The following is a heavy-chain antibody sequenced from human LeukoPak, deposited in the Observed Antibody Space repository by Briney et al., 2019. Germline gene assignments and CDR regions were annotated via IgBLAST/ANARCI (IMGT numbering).Heavy chain of an antibody. CDR2: IGTAGDT. D-gene: IGHD5-18*01. CDR1: GFTFSSYD. V-gene: IGHV3-13*01. Sequence: PGGSLRLSCAASGFTFSSYDMHWVRQATGKGLEWVSAIGTAGDTYYPGSVKGRFTISRENAKNSLYLQMNSLRAGDTAVYYCARGAMDTAMVLMDYWGQGTLVTVSS. J-gene: IGHJ4*02. CDR3: ARGAMDTAMVLMDY.